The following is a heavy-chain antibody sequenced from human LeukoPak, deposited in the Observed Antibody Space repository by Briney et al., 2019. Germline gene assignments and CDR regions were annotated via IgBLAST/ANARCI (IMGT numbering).Heavy chain of an antibody. CDR1: GFTFSSYA. CDR3: AKSRIAAAGFFDY. Sequence: GGSLRLSCAASGFTFSSYAMSWVRQAPGKGLEWVSAIGGSGGSTYYADSVKGRFTISRDNTKNTLYLQMNSLRAEDTAVYYCAKSRIAAAGFFDYWGQGTLVTVSS. J-gene: IGHJ4*02. V-gene: IGHV3-23*01. D-gene: IGHD6-13*01. CDR2: IGGSGGST.